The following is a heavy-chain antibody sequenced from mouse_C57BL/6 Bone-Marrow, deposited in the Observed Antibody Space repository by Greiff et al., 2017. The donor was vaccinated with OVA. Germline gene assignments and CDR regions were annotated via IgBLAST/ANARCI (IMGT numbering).Heavy chain of an antibody. D-gene: IGHD1-1*02. Sequence: VQLQQSGAELVKPGASVKLSCKASGYTFTSYWMHWVKQRPGQGLEWIGMIHPNSGSTNYNEKFKSKATLTVDKSSSTAYMQLSSLTSEDSAVYYCASHYGGDYAMDYWGQGTSVTVPS. CDR3: ASHYGGDYAMDY. V-gene: IGHV1-64*01. CDR1: GYTFTSYW. J-gene: IGHJ4*01. CDR2: IHPNSGST.